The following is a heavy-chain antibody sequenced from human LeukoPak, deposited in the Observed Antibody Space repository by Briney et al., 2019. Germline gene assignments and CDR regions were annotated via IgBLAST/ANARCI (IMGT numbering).Heavy chain of an antibody. Sequence: EASVKVSCKPSGYTFSDYLMHWVRQAPGQGREWMGRIIPSGGSTTYAQKFQGRVTMTRDRSTNTVYMELSSLRSEDTAVYYCARDSYGSDYWGQGTLVTVSS. V-gene: IGHV1-46*01. CDR1: GYTFSDYL. CDR2: IIPSGGST. J-gene: IGHJ4*02. D-gene: IGHD3-16*01. CDR3: ARDSYGSDY.